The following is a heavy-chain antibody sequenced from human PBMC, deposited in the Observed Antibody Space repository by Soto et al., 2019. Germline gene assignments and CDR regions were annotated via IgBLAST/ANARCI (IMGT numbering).Heavy chain of an antibody. Sequence: EASVKVSCKASGYTFTSYYMHWVRQAPGQGLEWMGIINPSGGSTSYAQKFQGRVTMTRDTSTSTVYMELSSLRSEDTAVYYCARGNDFPNYYYYYMDVWGKGTTVTVSS. CDR1: GYTFTSYY. CDR2: INPSGGST. V-gene: IGHV1-46*03. J-gene: IGHJ6*03. CDR3: ARGNDFPNYYYYYMDV. D-gene: IGHD3-3*01.